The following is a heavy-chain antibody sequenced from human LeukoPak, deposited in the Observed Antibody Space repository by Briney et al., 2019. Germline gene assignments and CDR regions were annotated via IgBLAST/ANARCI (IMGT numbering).Heavy chain of an antibody. CDR2: ISGSGGST. V-gene: IGHV3-23*01. Sequence: RSGGSLILSCAASGFTFSNYAMSWVRQAPGKRLEWVSTISGSGGSTYYADSVKGRFTISRDNSKNTLYLQTNSLRAEDTAVYYCAGDASYYGSGNYFWGQGTLVTVSS. J-gene: IGHJ4*02. CDR3: AGDASYYGSGNYF. CDR1: GFTFSNYA. D-gene: IGHD3-10*01.